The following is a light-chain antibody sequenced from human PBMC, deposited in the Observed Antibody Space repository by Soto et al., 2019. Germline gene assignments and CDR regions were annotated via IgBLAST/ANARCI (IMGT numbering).Light chain of an antibody. J-gene: IGKJ4*01. CDR1: QGISSW. CDR2: DAS. V-gene: IGKV1-12*01. Sequence: DIQMTQSPSSVSASVGDRVTITCRASQGISSWVGWYQQKPGRAPNLLIYDASSLQSGVPSRFSGSGSGTDFTLTISSLQPEDFATYYCQQADTFPLTFGGGTKVEIK. CDR3: QQADTFPLT.